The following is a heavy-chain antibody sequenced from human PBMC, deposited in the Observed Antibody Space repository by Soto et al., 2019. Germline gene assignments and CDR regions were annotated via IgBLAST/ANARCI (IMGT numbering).Heavy chain of an antibody. CDR2: ITGSGGST. V-gene: IGHV3-23*01. Sequence: HPGGSLRLSCAASGFTFSNYAMAWVRQAPGKGLEWVSAITGSGGSTYLADSVKGRFTISRDNSKNTLYLQMNSLRAEDTAVYYCAKAHSGSYWYYFDYWGQGTLVTVSS. D-gene: IGHD1-26*01. CDR3: AKAHSGSYWYYFDY. CDR1: GFTFSNYA. J-gene: IGHJ4*02.